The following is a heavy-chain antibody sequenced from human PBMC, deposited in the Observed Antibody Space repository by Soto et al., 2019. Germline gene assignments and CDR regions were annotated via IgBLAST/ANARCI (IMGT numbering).Heavy chain of an antibody. CDR1: GYTFTGYY. J-gene: IGHJ6*02. D-gene: IGHD3-3*01. V-gene: IGHV1-2*04. Sequence: ASVKVSCKASGYTFTGYYMHWVRQAPGQGLEWMGWINPNSGGTNYAQKFQGWVTMTRDTSISTAYMELSRLRSDDTAVYYCARDKIYDFWSGYYTRDVYYYGMDVWGQGTTVTVSS. CDR3: ARDKIYDFWSGYYTRDVYYYGMDV. CDR2: INPNSGGT.